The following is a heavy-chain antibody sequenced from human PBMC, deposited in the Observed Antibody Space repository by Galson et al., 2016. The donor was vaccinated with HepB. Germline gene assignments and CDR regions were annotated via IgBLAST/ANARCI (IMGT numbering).Heavy chain of an antibody. J-gene: IGHJ4*02. CDR3: ARDGGGGYNLDY. D-gene: IGHD5-24*01. CDR2: ISFDGSNK. V-gene: IGHV3-30*09. Sequence: SLRLSCAASGFTFSSYAMHWVRQALGKGLERVAVISFDGSNKYYADSVKGRFAISRDNAKNSVYLQMNSLRDEDTAVYFCARDGGGGYNLDYWGQGTLVTVSS. CDR1: GFTFSSYA.